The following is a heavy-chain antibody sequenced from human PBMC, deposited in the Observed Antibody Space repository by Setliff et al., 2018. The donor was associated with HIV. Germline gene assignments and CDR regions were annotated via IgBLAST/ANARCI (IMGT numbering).Heavy chain of an antibody. CDR2: INADGSIT. J-gene: IGHJ6*02. CDR3: ARPYTVWVYGMDV. V-gene: IGHV3-74*01. D-gene: IGHD2-8*01. CDR1: GFSFSDYY. Sequence: GGSLRLSCAASGFSFSDYYMSWIRQSPGKGLVWVSRINADGSITDYADSVKGRFTISRDNAKNTLYMQMNSLRAEDTAVYYCARPYTVWVYGMDVWGQGTTVTVS.